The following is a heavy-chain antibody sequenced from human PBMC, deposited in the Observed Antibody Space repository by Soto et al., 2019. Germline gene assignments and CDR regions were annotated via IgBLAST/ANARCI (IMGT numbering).Heavy chain of an antibody. CDR2: ISPYKGNT. CDR1: GYTFSSIG. J-gene: IGHJ4*02. D-gene: IGHD3-10*01. CDR3: ARDLDGSGSYYTNY. V-gene: IGHV1-18*01. Sequence: AASVKVSCKTSGYTFSSIGISWVRQAPGQGLEWMGWISPYKGNTYYAQRLQGRVTMTTDTSTSTAYMELRSLRSDDTAVYFCARDLDGSGSYYTNYWGQGTLVTVSS.